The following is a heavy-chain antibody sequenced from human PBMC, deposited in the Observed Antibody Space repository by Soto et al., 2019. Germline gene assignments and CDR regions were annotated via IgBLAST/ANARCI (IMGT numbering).Heavy chain of an antibody. Sequence: EVQLLESGGGLVQPGGSLRLSCAASGFTFSSYAMSWVRQAPGKGLEWVSGISGGGVNTYYADSVKGRFTVSRDNSKNTLFMQLNSLRAEDTAVYYCAKGPFDGLFTDAFDIWGQGTMVTVSS. V-gene: IGHV3-23*01. CDR2: ISGGGVNT. CDR3: AKGPFDGLFTDAFDI. CDR1: GFTFSSYA. D-gene: IGHD3-9*01. J-gene: IGHJ3*02.